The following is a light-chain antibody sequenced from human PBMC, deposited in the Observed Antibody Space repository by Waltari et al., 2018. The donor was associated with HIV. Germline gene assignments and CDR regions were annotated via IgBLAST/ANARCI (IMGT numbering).Light chain of an antibody. CDR2: GAS. Sequence: TQSPGTLSLSPGEGATLSCRASQSVSSSYLAWYQQKPGQAPRLLIYGASSRATGIPDRFSGSGSGTDFTLTISRLEPEDFAVYYCQHYGTSPWTFGQGTKVEIK. J-gene: IGKJ1*01. CDR1: QSVSSSY. CDR3: QHYGTSPWT. V-gene: IGKV3-20*01.